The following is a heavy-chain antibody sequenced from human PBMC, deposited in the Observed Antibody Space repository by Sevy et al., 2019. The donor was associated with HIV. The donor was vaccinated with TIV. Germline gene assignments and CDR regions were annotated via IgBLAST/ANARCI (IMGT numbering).Heavy chain of an antibody. Sequence: GGSLRLSCTASGFTFADYPINWLRQAPGKGLEWVGLITSKSFGGTKEYAASVKGRFTISRDDSKSMAYLQMNSLKAEDTAVYYCTSERGGAASRFDYWGQGTLVTVSS. CDR2: ITSKSFGGTK. CDR3: TSERGGAASRFDY. V-gene: IGHV3-49*03. J-gene: IGHJ4*02. D-gene: IGHD2-2*01. CDR1: GFTFADYP.